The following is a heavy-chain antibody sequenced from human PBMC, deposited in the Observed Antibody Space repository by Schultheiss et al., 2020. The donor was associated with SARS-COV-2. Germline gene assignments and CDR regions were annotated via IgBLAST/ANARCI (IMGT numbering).Heavy chain of an antibody. J-gene: IGHJ4*02. CDR2: ISGSGGST. D-gene: IGHD3-10*01. CDR1: GFTFSSYG. Sequence: GGSLRLSCAASGFTFSSYGMHWVRQAPGKGLEWVSAISGSGGSTYYADSVKGRFTISRDNSKNTLYLQMNSLRAEDTAVYYCARWADYYGSGSYYSDYFDYWGQGTLVTSPQ. CDR3: ARWADYYGSGSYYSDYFDY. V-gene: IGHV3-23*01.